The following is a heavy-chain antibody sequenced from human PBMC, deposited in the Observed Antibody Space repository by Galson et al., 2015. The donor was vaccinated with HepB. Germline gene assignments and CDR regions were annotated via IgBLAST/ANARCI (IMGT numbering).Heavy chain of an antibody. Sequence: SLRLSCAASGFTFSSYAMHWVRQAPGKGLEWVAVISYDGSNKYYADSVKGRFTISRDNSKNTLYLQMNSLRAEDTAVYYCARAQGYCSGGSCYSFDYWGQGTLVTVSS. D-gene: IGHD2-15*01. CDR3: ARAQGYCSGGSCYSFDY. V-gene: IGHV3-30-3*01. CDR2: ISYDGSNK. CDR1: GFTFSSYA. J-gene: IGHJ4*02.